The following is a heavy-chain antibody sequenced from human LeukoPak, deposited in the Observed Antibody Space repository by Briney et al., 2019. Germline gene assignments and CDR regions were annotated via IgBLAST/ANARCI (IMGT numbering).Heavy chain of an antibody. J-gene: IGHJ3*02. CDR1: GYTLTELS. D-gene: IGHD5-18*01. CDR3: ATVIRRIQLWFVTSFDI. CDR2: FDPEDGET. V-gene: IGHV1-24*01. Sequence: ASVKVSCKVSGYTLTELSMHWVRQAPGKGLEWMGGFDPEDGETIYAQKFQGRVTMTEGTSTDTAYMELSSLRSEDTAVYYCATVIRRIQLWFVTSFDIWGQGTMVTVSS.